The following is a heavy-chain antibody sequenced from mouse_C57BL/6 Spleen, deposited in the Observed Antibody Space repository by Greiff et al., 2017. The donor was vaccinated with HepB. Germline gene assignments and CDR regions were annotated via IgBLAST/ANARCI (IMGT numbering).Heavy chain of an antibody. Sequence: EVQVVESGGGLVQPKGSLKLSCAASGFTFNTYAMHWVRQAPGKGLEWVARIRSKSSNYATYYADSVKDRFTISRDDSQSMLYLQMNNLKTEDTAMYYCVRDNGYSWYFDVWGTGTTVTVSS. D-gene: IGHD2-3*01. V-gene: IGHV10-3*01. CDR3: VRDNGYSWYFDV. CDR2: IRSKSSNYAT. J-gene: IGHJ1*03. CDR1: GFTFNTYA.